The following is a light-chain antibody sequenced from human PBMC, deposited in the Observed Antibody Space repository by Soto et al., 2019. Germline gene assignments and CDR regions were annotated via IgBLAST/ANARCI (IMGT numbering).Light chain of an antibody. Sequence: DIQLTQSPSTLSPSVGDRVTITCRASQSITNWLACYQQKPGKAPKVLIHMASSLKSGVPSRLSGSGSGTEFTLTITSLQSDYSATYYCQQYNSLSLVSFGGGTKVEI. J-gene: IGKJ4*01. CDR2: MAS. CDR3: QQYNSLSLVS. CDR1: QSITNW. V-gene: IGKV1-5*03.